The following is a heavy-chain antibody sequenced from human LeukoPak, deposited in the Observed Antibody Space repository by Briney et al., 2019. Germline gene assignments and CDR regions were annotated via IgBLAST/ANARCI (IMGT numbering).Heavy chain of an antibody. J-gene: IGHJ4*02. CDR1: GFTFSSYS. CDR3: VRGYCSSTSCAFDY. V-gene: IGHV3-48*02. CDR2: ISSSSSTI. D-gene: IGHD2-2*01. Sequence: QPGGSLRLSCAASGFTFSSYSMNGVRQAPGKGLEWVSYISSSSSTIYYADSVKGRFTISRDTAKNSLYLQMDSLREEETAVYYCVRGYCSSTSCAFDYWGQGTLVTVSS.